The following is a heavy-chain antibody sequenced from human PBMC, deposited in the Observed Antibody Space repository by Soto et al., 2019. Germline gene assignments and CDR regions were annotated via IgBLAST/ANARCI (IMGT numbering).Heavy chain of an antibody. CDR3: ATLTAGGSGRGY. CDR2: ITGSP. Sequence: QVQLQESGPGLVEPSQTLSLTCTVSGASVSSASYHWSWIRQHPGKGLEWIGYITGSPYYNPSLKSRFTISLDTSRNHFSLELSSVTAADTAVYYCATLTAGGSGRGYWGQGTLVTVSS. D-gene: IGHD5-12*01. V-gene: IGHV4-31*03. CDR1: GASVSSASYH. J-gene: IGHJ4*02.